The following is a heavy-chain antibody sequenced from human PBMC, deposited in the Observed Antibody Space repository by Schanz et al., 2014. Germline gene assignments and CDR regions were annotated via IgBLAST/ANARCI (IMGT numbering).Heavy chain of an antibody. CDR3: ARHLAESAAAAFDS. V-gene: IGHV4-34*01. CDR2: ISHSGRT. D-gene: IGHD2-2*01. CDR1: GGSFSGYF. J-gene: IGHJ4*02. Sequence: QVQLQQWGAGLLKPSETLSLTCAVYGGSFSGYFWSWTRQSPEKGLEWIGEISHSGRTTYNPSLKSRATISVDTSKNQFFLKWGSVAAADTAVYYCARHLAESAAAAFDSWGQGTLVAVSS.